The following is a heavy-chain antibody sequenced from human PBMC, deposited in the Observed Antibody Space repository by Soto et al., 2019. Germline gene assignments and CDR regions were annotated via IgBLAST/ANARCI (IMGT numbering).Heavy chain of an antibody. Sequence: GGSLRLSCAASGFTFSSYSMNWVRQAPGKGLEWVSSISSSSSYIYYADSVKGRFTISRDNAKNSLYLQMNSLRAEDTAVYYCARGGGYDPPNWFDPWGQGTLVTVSS. V-gene: IGHV3-21*01. D-gene: IGHD5-12*01. CDR3: ARGGGYDPPNWFDP. CDR1: GFTFSSYS. CDR2: ISSSSSYI. J-gene: IGHJ5*02.